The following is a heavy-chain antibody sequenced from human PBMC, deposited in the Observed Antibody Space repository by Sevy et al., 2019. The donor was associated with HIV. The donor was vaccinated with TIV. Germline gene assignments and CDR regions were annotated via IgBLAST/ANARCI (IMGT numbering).Heavy chain of an antibody. V-gene: IGHV3-49*03. CDR2: IRNTHYGGTT. Sequence: GGSLRLSCTTSGFTFGDYALSWFRQAPGKGLEWVGFIRNTHYGGTTEYAASVKGIFTISRDDSKSIAYLQMNSLIIEDTAMYYCTRVNAFFYSSGSKDDAFDIWGQGTMVTVSS. CDR1: GFTFGDYA. D-gene: IGHD3-10*01. J-gene: IGHJ3*02. CDR3: TRVNAFFYSSGSKDDAFDI.